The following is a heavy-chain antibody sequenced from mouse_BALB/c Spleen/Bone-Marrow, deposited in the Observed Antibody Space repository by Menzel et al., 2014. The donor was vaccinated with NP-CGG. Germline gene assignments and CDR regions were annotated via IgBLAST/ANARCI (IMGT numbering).Heavy chain of an antibody. V-gene: IGHV4-1*02. J-gene: IGHJ4*01. Sequence: EVNVVDSGGGLVQPGGSLKLSCAASGFDFSRYWMSWVRQAPGKGLEWIGEINPDSSTINYTPSLKDKFIISRDNAKNTLYLQMSKVRSEDTALYYCARHGYYAMDYWGQGTSVTVSS. CDR3: ARHGYYAMDY. CDR2: INPDSSTI. CDR1: GFDFSRYW.